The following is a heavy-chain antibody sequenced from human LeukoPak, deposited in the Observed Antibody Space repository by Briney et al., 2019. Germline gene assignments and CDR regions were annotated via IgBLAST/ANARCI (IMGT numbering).Heavy chain of an antibody. CDR3: ARGDVGQQLASGADGDY. CDR2: MDPNSGNT. D-gene: IGHD6-13*01. J-gene: IGHJ4*02. CDR1: GYTFTSYD. V-gene: IGHV1-8*01. Sequence: ASVKVSCKASGYTFTSYDINWVRQATGQGLEWMGWMDPNSGNTGYAQKFQGRVTMTRNTSISTAYMELSSLRSEDTAVYYCARGDVGQQLASGADGDYWGQGTLVTVSS.